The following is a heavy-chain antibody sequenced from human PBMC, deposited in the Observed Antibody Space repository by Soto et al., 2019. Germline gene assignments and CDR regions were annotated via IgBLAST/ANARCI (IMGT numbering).Heavy chain of an antibody. CDR1: GGSISSSSYY. V-gene: IGHV4-61*05. CDR3: ARLEGPITYYYGSGTYGMDV. D-gene: IGHD3-10*01. Sequence: SETLSLTCTVSGGSISSSSYYWGWIRQPPGKGLEWIGYIYYSGSTNYNPSLKSRVTISVDTSKNQFSLKLSSVTAADTAVYYCARLEGPITYYYGSGTYGMDVWGQGTTVTVSS. CDR2: IYYSGST. J-gene: IGHJ6*02.